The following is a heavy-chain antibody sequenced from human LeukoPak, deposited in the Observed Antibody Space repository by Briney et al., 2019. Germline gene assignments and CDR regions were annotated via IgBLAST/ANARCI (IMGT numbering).Heavy chain of an antibody. CDR3: ARQGGLGNYATGSWFDP. J-gene: IGHJ5*02. D-gene: IGHD1-7*01. CDR2: IWYEGTTK. V-gene: IGHV3-33*01. Sequence: GGSLRLSCAGSGFTFSNYGMHWVRQAPGKGVEWGAVIWYEGTTKYYADSVKGRFTISRDNSKNTLYLKMDSLRAKDTAMYYCARQGGLGNYATGSWFDPWGQGTLVTVSS. CDR1: GFTFSNYG.